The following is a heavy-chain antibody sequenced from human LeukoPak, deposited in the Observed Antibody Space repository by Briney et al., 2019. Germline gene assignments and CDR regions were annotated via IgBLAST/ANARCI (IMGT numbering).Heavy chain of an antibody. CDR3: ARRPSGLPAAMGWLDP. D-gene: IGHD2-2*01. CDR2: IYHSGTT. Sequence: SETLSLTCSVSGDSMSSRSYFWAWIRQPPGGVLEYIAIIYHSGTTYYNPSLKRRVTISLDTSKNQFSLRMNSVAATDTAVYYCARRPSGLPAAMGWLDPWGKRTLVAVSS. V-gene: IGHV4-39*01. J-gene: IGHJ5*02. CDR1: GDSMSSRSYF.